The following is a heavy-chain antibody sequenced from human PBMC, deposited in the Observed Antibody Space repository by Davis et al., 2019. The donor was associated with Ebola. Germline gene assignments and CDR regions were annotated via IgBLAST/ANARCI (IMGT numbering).Heavy chain of an antibody. CDR2: INPSGGST. D-gene: IGHD4-17*01. Sequence: SVTVSRQASRYTFTRYYMHWVRQAPGQGLEWMGIINPSGGSTSYAQKFQGRVTVTRDTSTSTVYMELSSLRSEDTAVYYCARDDLDRTTAFDYWGQGTLVTVSS. J-gene: IGHJ4*02. V-gene: IGHV1-46*01. CDR1: RYTFTRYY. CDR3: ARDDLDRTTAFDY.